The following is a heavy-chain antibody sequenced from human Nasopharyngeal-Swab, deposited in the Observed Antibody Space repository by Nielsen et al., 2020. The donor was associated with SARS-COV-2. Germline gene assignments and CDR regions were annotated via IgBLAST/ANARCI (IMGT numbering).Heavy chain of an antibody. CDR2: LYPGDSDT. J-gene: IGHJ6*02. V-gene: IGHV5-51*01. D-gene: IGHD5-12*01. CDR3: ARRGYSGYEYYGMDV. Sequence: GESLKISCKGSGYSFTSYWIGWVRQLPGKGLEWMGILYPGDSDTRYSPSFQGQVTISADKSISTAYLQWSSLKASDTAMYYCARRGYSGYEYYGMDVWGQGTTVTVSS. CDR1: GYSFTSYW.